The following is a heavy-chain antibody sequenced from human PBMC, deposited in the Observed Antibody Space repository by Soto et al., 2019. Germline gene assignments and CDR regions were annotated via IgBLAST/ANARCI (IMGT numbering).Heavy chain of an antibody. CDR3: ANDSELRLLEWHPWSGWYFDL. CDR1: GFTFSSYG. V-gene: IGHV3-30*18. D-gene: IGHD3-3*01. CDR2: ISYDGSNK. Sequence: QVQLVESGGGVVQPGRSLRLSCAASGFTFSSYGMHWVRQAPGKGLEWVAVISYDGSNKYYADSVKGRFTISRDNSKNTLYLQMNSLRAEDTAVYYCANDSELRLLEWHPWSGWYFDLWGRGTLVTVSS. J-gene: IGHJ2*01.